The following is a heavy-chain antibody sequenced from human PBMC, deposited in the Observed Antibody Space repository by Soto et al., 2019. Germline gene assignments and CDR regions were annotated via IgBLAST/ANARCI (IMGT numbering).Heavy chain of an antibody. J-gene: IGHJ3*02. CDR2: IYTSGST. CDR1: GGSISSYY. CDR3: ARDRDSSSWYSGDAFDI. V-gene: IGHV4-4*07. D-gene: IGHD6-13*01. Sequence: KPSETLSLTCTVSGGSISSYYWSWIRQPAGKGLEWIGRIYTSGSTNYNPSLKSRVTMSVDTSKNQFSLKLSSVTAADTAVYYCARDRDSSSWYSGDAFDIWGQGTMVTVSS.